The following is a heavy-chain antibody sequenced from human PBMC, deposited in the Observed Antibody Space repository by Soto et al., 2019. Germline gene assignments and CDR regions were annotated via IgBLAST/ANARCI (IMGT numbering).Heavy chain of an antibody. V-gene: IGHV4-61*01. D-gene: IGHD3-10*01. Sequence: SETLSLTCTVSGGSVSSGSYYWSWIRQPPGKGLEWIGYIYYSGSTNYNPSLKSRVTISVDTPKNQFSLKLSSVTAADTAVYYCARVITMVEGWFDPWGQGTLVTAPQ. CDR2: IYYSGST. CDR1: GGSVSSGSYY. J-gene: IGHJ5*02. CDR3: ARVITMVEGWFDP.